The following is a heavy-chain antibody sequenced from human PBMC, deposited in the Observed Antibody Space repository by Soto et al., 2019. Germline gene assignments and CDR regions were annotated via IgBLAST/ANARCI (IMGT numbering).Heavy chain of an antibody. CDR2: INSRSRST. CDR1: GFTFSDYY. J-gene: IGHJ4*02. CDR3: VKGRNWASGSDY. V-gene: IGHV3-11*05. Sequence: QVQLVESGGGLVKPGGSLRLSCAASGFTFSDYYMSWIRQAPGKGLEWVSYINSRSRSTNYADSVKGRFTISRDNAKNLLYLQMSSLTVEDTAVYYCVKGRNWASGSDYRGQGTLVTVSS. D-gene: IGHD7-27*01.